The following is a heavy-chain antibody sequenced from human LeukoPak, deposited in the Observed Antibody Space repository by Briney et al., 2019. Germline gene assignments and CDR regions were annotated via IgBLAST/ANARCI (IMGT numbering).Heavy chain of an antibody. Sequence: GASVKVSCKASGYTFTSYAMNWVRQAPGQGLEWMGWINTNTGNPTYAQGFTGRFVFSLDTSVSTAYLQISSLKAEDTAVYYCARDLGALYGDYSPPGWFDPWGQGTLVTVSS. CDR2: INTNTGNP. CDR3: ARDLGALYGDYSPPGWFDP. D-gene: IGHD4-17*01. V-gene: IGHV7-4-1*02. J-gene: IGHJ5*02. CDR1: GYTFTSYA.